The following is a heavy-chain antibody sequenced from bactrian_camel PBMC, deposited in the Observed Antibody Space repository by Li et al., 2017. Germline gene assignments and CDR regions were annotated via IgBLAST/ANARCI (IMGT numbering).Heavy chain of an antibody. D-gene: IGHD6*01. J-gene: IGHJ4*01. CDR2: NKSSDGTT. CDR1: GFTFDGAD. Sequence: VQLVESGGGLVQPGGSLRLTCAASGFTFDGADMAWYRQAPGNECEEVSNKSSDGTTYYADSVKGRFTIARDNTKNTVYLQMLSLKSEDTALYYCAAGPWYTDEYKYWGQGTQVTVS. CDR3: AAGPWYTDEYKY. V-gene: IGHV3S61*01.